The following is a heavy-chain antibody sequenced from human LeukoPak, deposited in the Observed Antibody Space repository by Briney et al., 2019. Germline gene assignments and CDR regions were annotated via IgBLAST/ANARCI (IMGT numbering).Heavy chain of an antibody. CDR1: GGSFSGYY. Sequence: PSGTLSLTCAVYGGSFSGYYWSWLRQPPGKGLEWIGEINHSGGTNYNPSFKSRVPISVDTSKNQFSLKLSSVTAADAAVYYCARGPTRTYYDYVWGSYRHTTFDYRGQGTLVSVCS. D-gene: IGHD3-16*02. J-gene: IGHJ4*02. CDR3: ARGPTRTYYDYVWGSYRHTTFDY. V-gene: IGHV4-34*01. CDR2: INHSGGT.